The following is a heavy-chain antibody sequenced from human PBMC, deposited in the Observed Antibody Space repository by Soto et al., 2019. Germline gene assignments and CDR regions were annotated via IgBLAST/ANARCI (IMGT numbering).Heavy chain of an antibody. CDR1: GFTFSDYY. CDR2: ISSRGSSI. V-gene: IGHV3-11*01. D-gene: IGHD3-3*01. CDR3: ARGYSDFSSGYYISPYGMDV. Sequence: GGSLRLSCAVSGFTFSDYYMSWIRQAPGKGLEWVSYISSRGSSIYYADSVKGRFTISRDNAKNSLYLQMNGLRAEDTAVYYCARGYSDFSSGYYISPYGMDVWGQGTTVTVSS. J-gene: IGHJ6*02.